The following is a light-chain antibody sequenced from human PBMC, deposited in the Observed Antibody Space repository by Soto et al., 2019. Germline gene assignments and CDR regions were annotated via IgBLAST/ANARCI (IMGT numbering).Light chain of an antibody. CDR1: QSISSY. CDR3: QQYNNYWT. J-gene: IGKJ1*01. CDR2: DAS. V-gene: IGKV1-5*01. Sequence: DIQMTQSPSTLSASVGDRVTITCRASQSISSYLNWYQQKPGQAPNLLIYDASSLESGVPSRFSGSGSGTEFTLTISSLQPDDFATYFCQQYNNYWTFGQGTKVDIK.